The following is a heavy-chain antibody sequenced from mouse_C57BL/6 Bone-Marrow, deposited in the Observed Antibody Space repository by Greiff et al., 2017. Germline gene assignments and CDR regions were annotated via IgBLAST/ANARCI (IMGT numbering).Heavy chain of an antibody. CDR3: TWYYGSSYYY. D-gene: IGHD1-1*01. J-gene: IGHJ2*01. CDR1: GFNIKDDY. Sequence: VQLKESGAELVRPGASVKLSCTASGFNIKDDYMHWVKQRPEQGLEWIGWIDPENGDTEYASKFQGKATITADTSSNTAYLQLSSLTSEDTAVYYCTWYYGSSYYYWGQGTTLTVSS. CDR2: IDPENGDT. V-gene: IGHV14-4*01.